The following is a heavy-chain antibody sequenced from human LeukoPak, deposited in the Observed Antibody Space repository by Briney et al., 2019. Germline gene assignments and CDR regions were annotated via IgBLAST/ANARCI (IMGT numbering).Heavy chain of an antibody. D-gene: IGHD3-10*01. CDR2: IYYSGST. Sequence: PSETLSLTCTVSGRSISSSSYDWGWIRQPPGKGREWIGSIYYSGSTYYTPSPKSRVTISVDTSKKQFFLKLSSVTAADTAVYYCVTMVRGVISYWGQGTLVTVSS. CDR1: GRSISSSSYD. J-gene: IGHJ4*02. CDR3: VTMVRGVISY. V-gene: IGHV4-39*01.